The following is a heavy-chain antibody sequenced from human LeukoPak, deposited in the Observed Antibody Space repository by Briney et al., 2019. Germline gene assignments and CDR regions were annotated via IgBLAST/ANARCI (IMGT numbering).Heavy chain of an antibody. D-gene: IGHD2-21*02. CDR1: GYTLTELS. Sequence: ASVKVSCKVSGYTLTELSMHWVRQAPGKGLEWMGGFDPEDGETIYAKKFQGRGTMTEDTSTDTAYMELSSLRSEDTAVYYCAITYCGGDCPTYDAFDIWGQGTMVTVSS. CDR2: FDPEDGET. V-gene: IGHV1-24*01. CDR3: AITYCGGDCPTYDAFDI. J-gene: IGHJ3*02.